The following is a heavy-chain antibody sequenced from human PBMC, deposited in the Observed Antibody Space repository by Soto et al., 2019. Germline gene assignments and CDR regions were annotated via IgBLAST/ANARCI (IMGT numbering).Heavy chain of an antibody. CDR2: INHSGGT. CDR1: VGSFSGYY. D-gene: IGHD2-2*01. CDR3: ARYCSSTNCPGGAFDI. Sequence: PSETLSLTCAVYVGSFSGYYWSWIRQPPGKGLQWIGEINHSGGTKYNPFLESRVTMSVDTSKNQFSLNLNSVTAADTAVYYCARYCSSTNCPGGAFDIWGQGTMVTVSS. V-gene: IGHV4-34*01. J-gene: IGHJ3*02.